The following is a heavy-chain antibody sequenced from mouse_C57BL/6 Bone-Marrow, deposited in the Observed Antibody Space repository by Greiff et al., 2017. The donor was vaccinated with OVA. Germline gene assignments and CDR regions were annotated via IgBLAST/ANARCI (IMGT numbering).Heavy chain of an antibody. D-gene: IGHD3-2*02. CDR3: ARYPLDSSGYLDY. Sequence: EVKLVESGPGLAKPSQTLSLTCSVTGYSITSDYWNWIRKFPGNKLEYMGYLSYSGSTYYNPSLKSRISITRDTSKNQYYLQLNSVTTEDTATYYCARYPLDSSGYLDYWGQGTTLTVSS. CDR1: GYSITSDY. J-gene: IGHJ2*01. CDR2: LSYSGST. V-gene: IGHV3-8*01.